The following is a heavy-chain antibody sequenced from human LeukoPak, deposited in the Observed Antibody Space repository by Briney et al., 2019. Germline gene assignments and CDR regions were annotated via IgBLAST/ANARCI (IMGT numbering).Heavy chain of an antibody. CDR3: AKDMQTWPRFPDY. CDR1: GFTFSSYW. V-gene: IGHV3-74*01. Sequence: GGSLRLSCAASGFTFSSYWMHWVRQAPGKGLVWVSRINTDGSSTSYAASVKGRFTSSRDNPKNTLYLQMNGLRVEDTAVYYCAKDMQTWPRFPDYWGQGTLVTVSS. CDR2: INTDGSST. D-gene: IGHD5-12*01. J-gene: IGHJ4*02.